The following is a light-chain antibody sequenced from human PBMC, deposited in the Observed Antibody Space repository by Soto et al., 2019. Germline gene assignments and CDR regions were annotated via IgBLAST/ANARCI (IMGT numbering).Light chain of an antibody. V-gene: IGKV3-20*01. J-gene: IGKJ5*01. CDR3: QQYGTPRSVT. CDR1: QSVDSNY. Sequence: EIFLTQSPGTLSLSPGEEATLSCRASQSVDSNYLAWYQQKAGQTPRLIIYGATGRADGIPHRFSGSGFGTDFTLTISKVEPEDFAVYYCQQYGTPRSVTFGQGTRLEIK. CDR2: GAT.